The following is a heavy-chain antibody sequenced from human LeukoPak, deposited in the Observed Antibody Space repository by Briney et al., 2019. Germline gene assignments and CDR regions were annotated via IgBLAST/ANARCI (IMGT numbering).Heavy chain of an antibody. Sequence: GGSLRLSCAASGFTFSSYWMSWVRQAPGKGLEWVANIKQDGSEKYYVDSVKGRFAISRDNAKNSLYLQMNSLRAEDTAVYYCAGDDSSGNDAFDIWGQGTMVTVSS. J-gene: IGHJ3*02. CDR1: GFTFSSYW. CDR3: AGDDSSGNDAFDI. D-gene: IGHD3-22*01. CDR2: IKQDGSEK. V-gene: IGHV3-7*01.